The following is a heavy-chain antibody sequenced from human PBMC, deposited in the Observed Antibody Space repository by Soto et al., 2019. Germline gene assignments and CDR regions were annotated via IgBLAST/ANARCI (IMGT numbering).Heavy chain of an antibody. V-gene: IGHV5-51*01. CDR2: IYPADSKT. CDR3: ARRVRYGDYEYYFDY. Sequence: PGESLKISCKGSGFSFTTYWIAWVRQMPGKGLEWMGIIYPADSKTTYSPSFQGQVTISADKSIGTAYLHWSSLKASDTSMYFCARRVRYGDYEYYFDYWGQGTLVTVSS. CDR1: GFSFTTYW. D-gene: IGHD4-17*01. J-gene: IGHJ4*02.